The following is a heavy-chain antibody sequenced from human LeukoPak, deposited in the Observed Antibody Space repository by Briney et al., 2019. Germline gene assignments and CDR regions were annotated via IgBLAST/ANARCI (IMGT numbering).Heavy chain of an antibody. CDR3: AREAQQLGTFDY. CDR2: IYYSGST. D-gene: IGHD7-27*01. CDR1: GGSISSYY. Sequence: SETLSLTCTVSGGSISSYYLSWIRPPPGKGLEWIGYIYYSGSTNYNPSLKSRVTISVDTSKNQFSLKLSSVTAADTAVYYCAREAQQLGTFDYWGQGTLVTVSS. J-gene: IGHJ4*02. V-gene: IGHV4-59*01.